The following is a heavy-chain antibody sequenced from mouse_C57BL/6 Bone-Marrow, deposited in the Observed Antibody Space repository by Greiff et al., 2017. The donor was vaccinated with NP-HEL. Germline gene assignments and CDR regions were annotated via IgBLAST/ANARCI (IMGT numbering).Heavy chain of an antibody. V-gene: IGHV1-19*01. CDR1: GYTFTDYY. D-gene: IGHD2-10*01. CDR2: INPYNGGT. Sequence: VQLQQSGPVLVKPGASVKMSCKASGYTFTDYYMNWVKQSHGKSLEWIGVINPYNGGTSYNQKFKGKATLTVDKSSSTAYMELNSLTSEDSAVYYCARPTTVNFDDWGQGTTLTVSS. J-gene: IGHJ2*01. CDR3: ARPTTVNFDD.